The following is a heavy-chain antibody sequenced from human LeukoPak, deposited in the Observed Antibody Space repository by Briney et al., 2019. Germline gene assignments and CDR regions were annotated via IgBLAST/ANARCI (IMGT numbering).Heavy chain of an antibody. D-gene: IGHD3-10*01. Sequence: PSETLSLTCTVSDTSINTCYWSWIRQPAGKGLEWIGHIYATGTTNYNPSLNSRVTMSIDTSKNQFSLNLRSVTAADTAVYYCAKVAKYYYGPETYFFFEHWGQGTLVTVSS. CDR1: DTSINTCY. J-gene: IGHJ4*02. V-gene: IGHV4-4*07. CDR2: IYATGTT. CDR3: AKVAKYYYGPETYFFFEH.